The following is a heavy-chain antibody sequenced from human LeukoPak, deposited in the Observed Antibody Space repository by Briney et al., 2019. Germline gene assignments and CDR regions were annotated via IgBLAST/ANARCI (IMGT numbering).Heavy chain of an antibody. Sequence: GRSLRLSCAASGFTFDDYAMHWVRQAPGKGLEWVSGISWNSGSIGYADSVKGRFTISRDNAKNSLYLQMNSLRAEDTALYYCAQQYYYDSSGYPKEFDYWGQGTLVTVSS. V-gene: IGHV3-9*01. CDR3: AQQYYYDSSGYPKEFDY. J-gene: IGHJ4*02. D-gene: IGHD3-22*01. CDR2: ISWNSGSI. CDR1: GFTFDDYA.